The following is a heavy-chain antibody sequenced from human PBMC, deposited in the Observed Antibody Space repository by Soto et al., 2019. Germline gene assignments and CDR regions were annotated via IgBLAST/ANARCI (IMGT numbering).Heavy chain of an antibody. D-gene: IGHD3-10*01. Sequence: QVQLVQSGAEVKRPGSSVKVSCKASGDTFNFYSINWVRQAPGLGLEWLGRVNPILSLSNYAQRFQGRVTMAADKSTSTDYMRLNSLKSEDTAIYYCATSYGSGYRAFDYWGQGALGTVSS. J-gene: IGHJ4*02. V-gene: IGHV1-69*02. CDR1: GDTFNFYS. CDR3: ATSYGSGYRAFDY. CDR2: VNPILSLS.